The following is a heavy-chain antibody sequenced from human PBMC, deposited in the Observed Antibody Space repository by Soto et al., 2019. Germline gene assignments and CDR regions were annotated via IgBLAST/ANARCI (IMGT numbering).Heavy chain of an antibody. J-gene: IGHJ5*02. CDR2: IHYNGNT. D-gene: IGHD2-15*01. V-gene: IGHV4-59*01. Sequence: PSETLSLTCTVSGDSISSYSWSWIRQPPGKGLEWIGNIHYNGNTKYSPSLKSRVTISFDASKNEISLQVRSATAADAAVYYCARDLKEYCSDGKCNWFDPWGQGTLVTVSS. CDR1: GDSISSYS. CDR3: ARDLKEYCSDGKCNWFDP.